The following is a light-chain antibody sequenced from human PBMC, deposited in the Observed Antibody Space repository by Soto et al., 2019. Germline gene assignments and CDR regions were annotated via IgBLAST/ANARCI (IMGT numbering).Light chain of an antibody. CDR1: SPNIGSNT. J-gene: IGLJ2*01. CDR3: AAWDDSLNGQVV. V-gene: IGLV1-44*01. Sequence: QSVLTQPPSASGTPGQRVTISCSGSSPNIGSNTVNWYQQLPRTAPKLVMYSNNQRPSGVPDRFSGSKSGTSASLAISGLQPEDEADYYCAAWDDSLNGQVVFGGGTKLTVL. CDR2: SNN.